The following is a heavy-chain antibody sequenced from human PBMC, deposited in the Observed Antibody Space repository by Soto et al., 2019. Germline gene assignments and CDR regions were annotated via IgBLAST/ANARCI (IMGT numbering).Heavy chain of an antibody. CDR2: IYWDDDK. J-gene: IGHJ4*02. CDR1: GFSLSTSGVG. Sequence: SGPTLVNPTQTLTLTCTFSGFSLSTSGVGVGWIRQPPGKALEWLALIYWDDDKRYSPSLKSRLTITKDTSKNQVDPTMTNMDRVDTATSSCAYRAAVTLFDYWGQGTLVTVSS. V-gene: IGHV2-5*02. D-gene: IGHD4-17*01. CDR3: AYRAAVTLFDY.